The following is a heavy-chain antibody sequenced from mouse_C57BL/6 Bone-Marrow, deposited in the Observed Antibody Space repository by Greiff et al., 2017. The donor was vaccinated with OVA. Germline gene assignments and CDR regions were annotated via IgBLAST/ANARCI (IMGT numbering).Heavy chain of an antibody. V-gene: IGHV1-81*01. Sequence: QVQLQQSGAELARPGASVKLSCKASGYTFTSYGISWVKQRTGQGLEWIGEIYPRSGNTYYNEKFKGKATLTADKSSSTAYMELRSLTSEDSAVYFCARSTYDYDEGFDVWGTGTTVTVSS. CDR2: IYPRSGNT. CDR1: GYTFTSYG. D-gene: IGHD2-4*01. CDR3: ARSTYDYDEGFDV. J-gene: IGHJ1*03.